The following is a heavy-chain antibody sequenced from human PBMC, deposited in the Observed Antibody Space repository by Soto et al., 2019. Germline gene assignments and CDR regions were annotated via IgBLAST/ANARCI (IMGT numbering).Heavy chain of an antibody. J-gene: IGHJ4*02. D-gene: IGHD6-13*01. CDR3: ASLTSSWRLVSYFDY. CDR1: GGSSSGYY. CDR2: IYSSGST. V-gene: IGHV4-59*01. Sequence: PSETLSLTCTVGGGSSSGYYWSWIRQPPGKGLECVGYIYSSGSTNYNPSLKSRVTISVDTAKNQFALKLSSVTAADTAVYSCASLTSSWRLVSYFDYWGQGTLGTVSS.